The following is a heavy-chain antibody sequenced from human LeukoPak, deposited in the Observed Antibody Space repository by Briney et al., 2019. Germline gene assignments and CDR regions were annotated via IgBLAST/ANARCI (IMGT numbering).Heavy chain of an antibody. CDR1: GYTFTGYY. CDR3: AKEPNYYGSGTQGAFDI. CDR2: INPNSGGT. D-gene: IGHD3-10*01. V-gene: IGHV1-2*02. J-gene: IGHJ3*02. Sequence: ASVKVSCKASGYTFTGYYMHWVRQAPGQGLEWMGWINPNSGGTNYAQKFQGRVTMTRDTSISTAYMELSSLRSEDTAVYYCAKEPNYYGSGTQGAFDIWGQGTMVTVSS.